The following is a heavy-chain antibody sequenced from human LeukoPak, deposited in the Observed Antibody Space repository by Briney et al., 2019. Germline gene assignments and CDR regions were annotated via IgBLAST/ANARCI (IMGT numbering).Heavy chain of an antibody. V-gene: IGHV4-34*01. CDR2: INHSGST. J-gene: IGHJ4*02. CDR3: ARDLSAVAARKQSLLSRGTGYPDADDY. CDR1: GGSFSGYY. Sequence: SETLSLTCAVYGGSFSGYYWSWIRQPPGKGLEWIGEINHSGSTNYNPSLKSRVTISVDTSKNQFSLKLSSVTAEDTAVYYCARDLSAVAARKQSLLSRGTGYPDADDYWGQGTLVTVSS. D-gene: IGHD6-6*01.